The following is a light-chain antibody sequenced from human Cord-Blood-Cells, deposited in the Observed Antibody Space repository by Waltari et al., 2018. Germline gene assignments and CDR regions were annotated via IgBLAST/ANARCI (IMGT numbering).Light chain of an antibody. Sequence: DIQLTQSPSFLSASVGDRVPLTGRASQGISSYLAWYQQKPGKAPKLLIYAASTLQSGVPSRFSGSGSGTEFTLTISSLQPEDFATYYCQQLNSYPHTFGQGTKLEIK. CDR3: QQLNSYPHT. CDR1: QGISSY. V-gene: IGKV1-9*01. J-gene: IGKJ2*01. CDR2: AAS.